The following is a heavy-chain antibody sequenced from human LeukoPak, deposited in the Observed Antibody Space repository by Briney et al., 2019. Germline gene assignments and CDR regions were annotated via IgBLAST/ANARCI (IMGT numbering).Heavy chain of an antibody. D-gene: IGHD3-3*01. J-gene: IGHJ4*02. V-gene: IGHV3-7*01. Sequence: GGSLRLSCAASGFTFSSYWMSWVRQAPGKGLEWVANIKQDGSEKYYVDSVKGRFTISRDNAKNSLYLQMNSLRAEDTAVYYCARDARITIFGVVIGGFDYWGKGTPVTVSS. CDR1: GFTFSSYW. CDR2: IKQDGSEK. CDR3: ARDARITIFGVVIGGFDY.